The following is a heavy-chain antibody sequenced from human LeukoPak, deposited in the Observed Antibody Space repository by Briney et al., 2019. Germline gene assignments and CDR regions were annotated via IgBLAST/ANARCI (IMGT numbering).Heavy chain of an antibody. V-gene: IGHV3-23*01. CDR2: ISGSGSST. D-gene: IGHD4-17*01. J-gene: IGHJ5*02. CDR1: GFTVSSNY. CDR3: AKDYGDYRNLFDP. Sequence: PGGSLRLSCAASGFTVSSNYMSWVRQAPGKGLEWVSGISGSGSSTYYADSVKGRFTISRDNSKNTLYLQMNSLRAEDTAVYYCAKDYGDYRNLFDPWGQGTLVTVSS.